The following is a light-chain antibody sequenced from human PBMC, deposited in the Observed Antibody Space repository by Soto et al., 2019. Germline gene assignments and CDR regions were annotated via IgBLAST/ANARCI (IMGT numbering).Light chain of an antibody. CDR3: QQYGSSQT. V-gene: IGKV3-20*01. CDR1: QSVSSSY. Sequence: EIVLTQSPGTLSFSPGERATLSCRASQSVSSSYLAWYPQKPGQSPRLLIYGASNRATGIPDRFSGSGSGTDFTLAISRLEPEDFAVYYCQQYGSSQTFGQGTKLEI. CDR2: GAS. J-gene: IGKJ2*01.